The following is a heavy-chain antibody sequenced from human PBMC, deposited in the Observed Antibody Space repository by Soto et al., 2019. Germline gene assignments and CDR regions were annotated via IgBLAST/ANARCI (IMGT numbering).Heavy chain of an antibody. J-gene: IGHJ4*02. CDR1: GFTFSHCW. CDR3: TQAEMGRYSCSGNSYRRDY. V-gene: IGHV3-7*01. CDR2: INQDGSEQ. Sequence: EEHLGESGGGLVQPGGSLRLSCATSGFTFSHCWMSWVRQAPGKGLEGVANINQDGSEQYYVDSVKGRFTVSRDNAKNSLYLEMNNVRADDTAMYYCTQAEMGRYSCSGNSYRRDYWGQGTLVTVSS. D-gene: IGHD6-19*01.